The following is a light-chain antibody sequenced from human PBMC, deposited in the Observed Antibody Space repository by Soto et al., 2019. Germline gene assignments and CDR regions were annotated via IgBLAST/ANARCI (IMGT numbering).Light chain of an antibody. Sequence: EVVLTQSPGTLSLSPGERATLSCRASQSVCSSYLAWYQQKPGQAPRLLIYGASSRATGIPDRFSGSGYGTDFTHTMSRLEPEDFAVYYCQQYGSSPMYTFGQGTKLEIK. J-gene: IGKJ2*01. V-gene: IGKV3-20*01. CDR3: QQYGSSPMYT. CDR2: GAS. CDR1: QSVCSSY.